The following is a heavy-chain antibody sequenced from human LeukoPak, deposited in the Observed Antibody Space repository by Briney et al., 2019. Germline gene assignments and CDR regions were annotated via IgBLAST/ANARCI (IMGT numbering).Heavy chain of an antibody. D-gene: IGHD3-16*01. CDR2: IYDSGTT. CDR3: ARGGFAYFDL. Sequence: PSETLSLTCTVSGGSISSSSYYWSWIRQPPGKGLEWFGYIYDSGTTNYNPSLKSRVTISVDTSKNQFSLKLSSVTAADTAVYFCARGGFAYFDLWGRGTLVTVSS. V-gene: IGHV4-61*01. CDR1: GGSISSSSYY. J-gene: IGHJ2*01.